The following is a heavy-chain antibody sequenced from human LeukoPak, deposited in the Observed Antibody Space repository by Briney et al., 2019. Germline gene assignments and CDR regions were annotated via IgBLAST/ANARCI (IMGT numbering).Heavy chain of an antibody. CDR3: ARGPQFCSSSWSEFYYYYGMDV. D-gene: IGHD6-13*01. V-gene: IGHV4-34*01. J-gene: IGHJ6*02. Sequence: SETLSLTCAVYGGSFSGYYWSWIRQPPGKGLEWIGEINHSGSTNYNPSLKSRVTISVDTSKNQFSLKLSSVTAADTAVYYCARGPQFCSSSWSEFYYYYGMDVWGQGTTVTVSS. CDR1: GGSFSGYY. CDR2: INHSGST.